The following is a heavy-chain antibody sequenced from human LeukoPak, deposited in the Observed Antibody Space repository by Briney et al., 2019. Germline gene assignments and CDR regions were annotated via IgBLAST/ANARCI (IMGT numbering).Heavy chain of an antibody. V-gene: IGHV1-69*13. CDR3: ARRVTMDPYPNWFDP. CDR2: IIPIFGTA. D-gene: IGHD3-10*01. Sequence: SVKVSCKASGGTFSSYAISWVRQAPGQGLEWMGGIIPIFGTANYAQKFQGRVTITADESTSTAYMELSSLRSEDTAVYYCARRVTMDPYPNWFDPWGQGTLVTVSS. J-gene: IGHJ5*02. CDR1: GGTFSSYA.